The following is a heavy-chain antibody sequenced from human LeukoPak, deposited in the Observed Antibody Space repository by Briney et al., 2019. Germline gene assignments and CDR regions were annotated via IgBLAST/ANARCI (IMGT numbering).Heavy chain of an antibody. V-gene: IGHV3-48*04. Sequence: GGSLRLSCAASGFTFSSYSMNWVRQAPGKGLEWVSYISSSSSTIYYADSVKGRFTISRDNAKNSLYLQMNSLRAEDTAVYYCARAYCSGGSCMIRYYYMDVWGKGTTVTISS. CDR2: ISSSSSTI. CDR1: GFTFSSYS. J-gene: IGHJ6*03. D-gene: IGHD2-15*01. CDR3: ARAYCSGGSCMIRYYYMDV.